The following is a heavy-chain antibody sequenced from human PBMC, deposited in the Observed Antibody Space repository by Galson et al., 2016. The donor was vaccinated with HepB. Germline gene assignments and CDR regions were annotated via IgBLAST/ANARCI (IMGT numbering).Heavy chain of an antibody. CDR3: AKKLKPPVAGNNLFGS. CDR2: IDENSVET. V-gene: IGHV3-23*01. Sequence: SLRLSCAASGFTFSLYVMSWVRQAPGKGLEWVSTIDENSVETQYADSVKGRFTISRDNSDNALYLQMNSLRAEDTAIYYCAKKLKPPVAGNNLFGSWGQGTLVTVSS. CDR1: GFTFSLYV. D-gene: IGHD6-19*01. J-gene: IGHJ1*01.